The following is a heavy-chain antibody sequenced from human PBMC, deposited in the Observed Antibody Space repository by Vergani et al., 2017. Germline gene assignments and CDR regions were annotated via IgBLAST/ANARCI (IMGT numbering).Heavy chain of an antibody. Sequence: QVQLQESGPGLVKPPGTLSLTCAVSGGSISSSNWWSWVRQPPGTGLEWIGEIYHSGSTNYNPSLKSRVTISVDKSKNQFSLKLSSVTAADTAVYYCARGIRGYSGYEIDYYYYGMDVWGQGTTVTVSS. D-gene: IGHD5-12*01. CDR2: IYHSGST. CDR3: ARGIRGYSGYEIDYYYYGMDV. J-gene: IGHJ6*02. CDR1: GGSISSSNW. V-gene: IGHV4-4*03.